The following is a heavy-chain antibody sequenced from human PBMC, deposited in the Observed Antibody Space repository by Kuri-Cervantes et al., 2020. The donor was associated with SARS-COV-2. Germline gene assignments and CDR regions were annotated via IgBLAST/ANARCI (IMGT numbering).Heavy chain of an antibody. J-gene: IGHJ3*02. D-gene: IGHD5-18*01. CDR1: GGSISSSSYY. Sequence: SETLSLTCTVSGGSISSSSYYWGWIRQPPGKGLEWSRKINDSGSTNYNPSLKSRVTISVDTSKNQFSLKLSSVTAADTAVYYCAGGRYSYGRRDAFDIWGQGTMVTVSS. CDR3: AGGRYSYGRRDAFDI. V-gene: IGHV4-39*07. CDR2: INDSGST.